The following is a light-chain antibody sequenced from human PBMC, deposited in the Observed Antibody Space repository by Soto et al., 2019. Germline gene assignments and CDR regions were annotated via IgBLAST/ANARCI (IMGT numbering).Light chain of an antibody. CDR3: QQYNNWPPIT. CDR2: GAS. V-gene: IGKV3-15*01. Sequence: EIVLTQSPGTLSLSPGERATLSCRAIQSVSSSYLAWYQQKPGQAPRLLIYGASTRATGIPARFSGSGSGTAFTLTISSLQSEDFAVYYCQQYNNWPPITFGQGTRLEI. J-gene: IGKJ5*01. CDR1: QSVSSSY.